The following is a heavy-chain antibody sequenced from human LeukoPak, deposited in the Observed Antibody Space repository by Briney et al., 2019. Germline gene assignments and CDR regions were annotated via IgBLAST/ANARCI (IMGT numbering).Heavy chain of an antibody. CDR1: GFTFSSYG. CDR2: IWYDGSNK. Sequence: GGSLRLSCAASGFTFSSYGMHWVRQAPGKGLEWVAVIWYDGSNKYYADSVKGRFTISRDNSKNTLYLQMNSLRAEDTAVYYCARDSTYYDFWSGYWSSYYYYGMDVWGQGTTVTVSS. J-gene: IGHJ6*02. V-gene: IGHV3-33*01. CDR3: ARDSTYYDFWSGYWSSYYYYGMDV. D-gene: IGHD3-3*01.